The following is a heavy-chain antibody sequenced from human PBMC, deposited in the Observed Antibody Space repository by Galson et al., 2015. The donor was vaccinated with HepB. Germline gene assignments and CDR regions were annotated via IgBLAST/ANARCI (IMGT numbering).Heavy chain of an antibody. CDR1: GFTFSNAW. CDR3: TTSGYSYGYFDI. CDR2: IKSKTEGGAT. D-gene: IGHD5-18*01. J-gene: IGHJ4*02. V-gene: IGHV3-15*01. Sequence: SLRLSCAASGFTFSNAWISWVRQAPEKGLEWVGRIKSKTEGGATEYAAPVKGRFTISRDDSKNTLDLQMDSLKIEDTAVYYCTTSGYSYGYFDIWGQGALVTVSS.